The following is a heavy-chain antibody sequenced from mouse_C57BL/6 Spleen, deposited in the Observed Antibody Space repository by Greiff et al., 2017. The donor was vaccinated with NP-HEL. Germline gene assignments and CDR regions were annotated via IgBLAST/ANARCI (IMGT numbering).Heavy chain of an antibody. Sequence: EVMLVESGGGLVKPGGSLKLFCAASGFTFSDYGMHWVRQAPEKGLEWVAYISSGSSTIYYADTVKGRFTISRDNAKNTLFLQMTSLRSEDTAMYYCARAYYGFLMDYWGQGTSVTVSS. CDR3: ARAYYGFLMDY. V-gene: IGHV5-17*01. J-gene: IGHJ4*01. D-gene: IGHD1-1*01. CDR1: GFTFSDYG. CDR2: ISSGSSTI.